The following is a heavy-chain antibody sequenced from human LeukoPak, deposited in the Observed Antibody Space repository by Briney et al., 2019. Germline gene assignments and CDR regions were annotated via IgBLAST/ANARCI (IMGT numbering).Heavy chain of an antibody. CDR3: ARGKGSVRNSIFRYGRNNWFDP. D-gene: IGHD2/OR15-2a*01. CDR2: INHSGST. CDR1: GGSFSGYY. Sequence: SEPLSLTCAVYGGSFSGYYWSWIRQPPGKGLEWIGEINHSGSTNYNPSLKSRVTISVDTSKNQFSLKLSSVTAADTAVYYCARGKGSVRNSIFRYGRNNWFDPWGQGTLVTVSS. J-gene: IGHJ5*02. V-gene: IGHV4-34*01.